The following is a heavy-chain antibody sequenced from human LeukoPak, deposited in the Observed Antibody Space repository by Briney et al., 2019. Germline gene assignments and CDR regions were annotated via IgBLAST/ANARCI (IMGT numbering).Heavy chain of an antibody. D-gene: IGHD1-26*01. CDR3: ARGGSGSFLFDY. J-gene: IGHJ4*02. CDR1: GFTFSSYA. Sequence: GGSLRLSCAASGFTFSSYAMHWVRQAPGKGLEWVAVISYDGSNKYYADSVKGRFTIPRDNSKNTLYLQMNSLRAEDTAVYYCARGGSGSFLFDYWGQGTLVTVSS. V-gene: IGHV3-30-3*01. CDR2: ISYDGSNK.